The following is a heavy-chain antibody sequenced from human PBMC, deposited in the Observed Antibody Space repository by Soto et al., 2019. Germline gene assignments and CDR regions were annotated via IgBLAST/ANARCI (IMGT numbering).Heavy chain of an antibody. Sequence: GGSVRLACAASRFTFSSYSMTWVRQAPGKGLEWVSSISSSSSYIYYADSVKGRFTISRDNAKNSLYLQMNSLRAEDTAVYYCARDSTAELESHRTAPLAIGFDPRGHGPLISV. D-gene: IGHD1-1*01. CDR3: ARDSTAELESHRTAPLAIGFDP. V-gene: IGHV3-21*01. J-gene: IGHJ5*02. CDR2: ISSSSSYI. CDR1: RFTFSSYS.